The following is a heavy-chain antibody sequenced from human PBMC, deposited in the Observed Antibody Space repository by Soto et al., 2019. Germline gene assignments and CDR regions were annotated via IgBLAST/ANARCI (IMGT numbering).Heavy chain of an antibody. CDR2: TYYTGTT. CDR1: GGYVTIDDYY. J-gene: IGHJ6*02. Sequence: SETLSLTCTVSGGYVTIDDYYWSWIRQAPGKGLEWIGFTYYTGTTYGNPSLKSRVTMSVDPSRTHFSLRLSSVTAADTAVYYCARGYYYYGMDVWGQGTTVTVSS. V-gene: IGHV4-30-4*01. CDR3: ARGYYYYGMDV.